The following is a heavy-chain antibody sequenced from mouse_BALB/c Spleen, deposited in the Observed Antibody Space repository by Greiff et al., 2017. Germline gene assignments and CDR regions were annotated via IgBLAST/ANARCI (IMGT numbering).Heavy chain of an antibody. CDR2: ISNGGGST. Sequence: EVKVEESGGGLVQPGGSLKLSCAASGFTFSSYTMSWVRQTPEKRLEWVAYISNGGGSTYYPDTVKGRFTISRDNAKNTLYLQMSSLKSEDTAMYYCARGGFKGYFDYWGQGTTLTVSS. CDR1: GFTFSSYT. CDR3: ARGGFKGYFDY. V-gene: IGHV5-12-2*01. J-gene: IGHJ2*01.